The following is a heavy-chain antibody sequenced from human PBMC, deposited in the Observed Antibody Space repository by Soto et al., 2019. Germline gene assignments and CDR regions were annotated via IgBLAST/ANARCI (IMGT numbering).Heavy chain of an antibody. J-gene: IGHJ4*02. CDR3: VLRVVGQDF. CDR1: GFISSDHY. CDR2: TRNKANSYTT. V-gene: IGHV3-72*01. D-gene: IGHD1-26*01. Sequence: EVQLVESGGGLVQPGGSLRLSCAGSGFISSDHYMDWVRQAPGKGLDWVGRTRNKANSYTTEYAASVKGRFIISRDDSKNSVYLQMNSLKTEDTAVYYCVLRVVGQDFWGQGTLVTVSS.